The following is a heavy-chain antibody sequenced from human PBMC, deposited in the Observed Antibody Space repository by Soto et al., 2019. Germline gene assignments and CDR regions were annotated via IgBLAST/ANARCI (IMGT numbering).Heavy chain of an antibody. CDR3: AMDYGSTSSHFDC. V-gene: IGHV3-23*01. CDR1: GFTFSSYA. CDR2: ISGSGGST. D-gene: IGHD6-6*01. Sequence: QPGGSLRLSCAASGFTFSSYAMRWVRQAPGKGLEWVSAISGSGGSTDYADSGKGRFTVSRDNSKNMLYLQVKSLGAGDTGVNYSAMDYGSTSSHFDCWGPGTLVNVSS. J-gene: IGHJ4*01.